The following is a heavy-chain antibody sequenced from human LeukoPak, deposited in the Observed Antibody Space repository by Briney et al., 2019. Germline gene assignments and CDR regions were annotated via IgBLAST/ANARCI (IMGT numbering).Heavy chain of an antibody. D-gene: IGHD3-10*01. Sequence: SVKVSCKASGGTFSSYAISWVRQAPGQGLEWMGRIIPILGIANYAQKFQGRVTITADKSTGTAYMELSSLRSEDTAVYYCARVSYYGSGSQVKYYFDYWGQGTLVTVSS. J-gene: IGHJ4*02. V-gene: IGHV1-69*04. CDR3: ARVSYYGSGSQVKYYFDY. CDR2: IIPILGIA. CDR1: GGTFSSYA.